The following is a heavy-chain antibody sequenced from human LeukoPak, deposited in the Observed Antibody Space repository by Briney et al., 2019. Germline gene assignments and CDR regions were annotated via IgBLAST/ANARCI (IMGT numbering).Heavy chain of an antibody. J-gene: IGHJ4*02. Sequence: SVKVSCKASGGTLSSYAISWVRQTPGQGLEWMGGIIPIFGTANYAQKFQGRVTITADKSTSTAYMELSSLRSEDTAVYYCARFLVAAGYFDYWGQGTLVTVSS. CDR2: IIPIFGTA. V-gene: IGHV1-69*06. CDR1: GGTLSSYA. CDR3: ARFLVAAGYFDY. D-gene: IGHD5-12*01.